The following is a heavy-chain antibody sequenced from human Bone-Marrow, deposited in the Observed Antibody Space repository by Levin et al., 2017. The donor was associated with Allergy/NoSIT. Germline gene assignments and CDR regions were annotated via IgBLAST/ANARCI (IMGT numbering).Heavy chain of an antibody. J-gene: IGHJ4*02. V-gene: IGHV3-7*01. D-gene: IGHD6-19*01. CDR3: ARVKLVTGTVRDF. CDR2: IKHDGSET. CDR1: GFTFSSYW. Sequence: GGSLRLSCAASGFTFSSYWMSWVRQAPGKGLEWVANIKHDGSETYYVDSLKGRFTISRDNAKNSLYLQMNSLRAEDTAVYYCARVKLVTGTVRDFWGQGTLVTVSS.